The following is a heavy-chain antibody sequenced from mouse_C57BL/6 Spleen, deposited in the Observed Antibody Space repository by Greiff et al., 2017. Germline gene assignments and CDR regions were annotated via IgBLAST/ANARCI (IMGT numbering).Heavy chain of an antibody. J-gene: IGHJ4*01. Sequence: EVKLEESGPGLVKPSQSLSLTCSVTGYSITSGYYWNWIRQFPGNKLEWMGYISYDGSNNYNPSLKNRISITRDTSKNPFFLKLNSVTTEDTATXYCAGYDYDEEDRGYYAMDYWGQGTSVTVSS. D-gene: IGHD2-4*01. CDR2: ISYDGSN. V-gene: IGHV3-6*01. CDR1: GYSITSGYY. CDR3: AGYDYDEEDRGYYAMDY.